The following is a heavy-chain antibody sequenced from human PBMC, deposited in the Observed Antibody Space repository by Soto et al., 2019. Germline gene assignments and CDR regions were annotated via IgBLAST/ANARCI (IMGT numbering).Heavy chain of an antibody. Sequence: SETLSLTCTVSGGSVSGYYWSWIRQPPGKGLEWVGDIFYTGSTNYSPSLKSRVTISVDSSKNQFSLKLSSVTAADTAMYFCARAYSTSRTYYFDYWGQGTLVTVSS. D-gene: IGHD6-13*01. CDR2: IFYTGST. CDR3: ARAYSTSRTYYFDY. V-gene: IGHV4-59*02. J-gene: IGHJ4*02. CDR1: GGSVSGYY.